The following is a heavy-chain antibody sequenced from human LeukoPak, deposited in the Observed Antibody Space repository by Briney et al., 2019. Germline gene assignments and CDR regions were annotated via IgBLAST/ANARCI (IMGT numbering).Heavy chain of an antibody. D-gene: IGHD2-2*01. CDR3: TYSCNYYHFYMDV. J-gene: IGHJ6*03. CDR1: GFTFSSYS. Sequence: GGSLRLSCAASGFTFSSYSMNWVRQAPGKGLEWVPSISSSSSYVYYADSVRGRFTISRDNANNSLYLQMNSLRAEDTAVYFCTYSCNYYHFYMDVWGKGTTVTVSS. V-gene: IGHV3-21*01. CDR2: ISSSSSYV.